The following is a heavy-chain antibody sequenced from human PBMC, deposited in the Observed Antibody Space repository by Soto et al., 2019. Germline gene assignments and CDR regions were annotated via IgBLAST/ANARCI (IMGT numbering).Heavy chain of an antibody. Sequence: ASVKVSCKASGYTFTGYYMHWVRQAPGQGLEWMGWINPNSGGTNYAQKFQGWVTMTRDTSISTAYMELSRLRSDDTAVYYCARAGIGVTTTYYYYYYYMDVWGKGATVTVS. D-gene: IGHD4-17*01. CDR2: INPNSGGT. CDR3: ARAGIGVTTTYYYYYYYMDV. J-gene: IGHJ6*03. V-gene: IGHV1-2*04. CDR1: GYTFTGYY.